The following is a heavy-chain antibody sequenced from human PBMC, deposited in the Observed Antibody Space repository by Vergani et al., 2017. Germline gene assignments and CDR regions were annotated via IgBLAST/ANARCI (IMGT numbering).Heavy chain of an antibody. V-gene: IGHV3-21*01. Sequence: EVQLVESGGGLVKPGGSLRLSCAASGFTFSSYSMNWVRQAPGKGLEWVSSISSSSSYIYYADSVKGRFTISRDNAKNSLYLQMNSLRAEDTAVYYCARALWMASDAFDIWGQGTMVTVSS. CDR2: ISSSSSYI. CDR1: GFTFSSYS. J-gene: IGHJ3*02. D-gene: IGHD5-24*01. CDR3: ARALWMASDAFDI.